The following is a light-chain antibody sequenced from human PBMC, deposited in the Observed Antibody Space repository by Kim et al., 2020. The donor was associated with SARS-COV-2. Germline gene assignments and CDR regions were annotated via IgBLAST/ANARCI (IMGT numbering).Light chain of an antibody. Sequence: GTPGQRVTISCSGSRSNIGSNTVNWDQQLPGTAPKLLIYSNNQRPSGVPDRFSGSKSGTSASLAISGLQSEDEADYYCAAWDGGVVFGGGTQLTVL. CDR2: SNN. CDR3: AAWDGGVV. J-gene: IGLJ2*01. V-gene: IGLV1-44*01. CDR1: RSNIGSNT.